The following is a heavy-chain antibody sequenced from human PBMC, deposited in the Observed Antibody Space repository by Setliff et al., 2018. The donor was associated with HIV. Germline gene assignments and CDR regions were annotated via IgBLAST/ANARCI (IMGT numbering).Heavy chain of an antibody. V-gene: IGHV4-34*01. CDR2: INHSGST. J-gene: IGHJ4*02. D-gene: IGHD2-2*01. Sequence: PSETLSLTCAVYGGSFSGYYWSWIRQPPGKGLEWIGEINHSGSTNYNPSLKSRVTISVDTSKNQFSLKLSSVTAADTAVYYCARAGGENCSSTSCSPPHFDYWGQGTLVTVSS. CDR3: ARAGGENCSSTSCSPPHFDY. CDR1: GGSFSGYY.